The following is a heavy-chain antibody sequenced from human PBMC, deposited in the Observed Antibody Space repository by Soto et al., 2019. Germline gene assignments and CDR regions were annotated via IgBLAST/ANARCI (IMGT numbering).Heavy chain of an antibody. CDR2: ISSNEAST. CDR1: GFTFSGYA. Sequence: GGSLRLSCLTSGFTFSGYAMHWVRQAPGKGLEYVAGISSNEASTYYADSVKGRFIISRDNTKSILYLQMNSLRPEDTAMYYCLKLRWWGQGTLVTVSS. D-gene: IGHD6-13*01. V-gene: IGHV3-64D*08. J-gene: IGHJ4*02. CDR3: LKLRW.